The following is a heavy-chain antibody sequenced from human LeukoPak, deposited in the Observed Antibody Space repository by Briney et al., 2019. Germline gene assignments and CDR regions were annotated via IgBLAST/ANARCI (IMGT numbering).Heavy chain of an antibody. Sequence: PGRSVRLSCAASGFTFSTYFMHWVRQAPGKGVEWVADIGSDGSHTFYVESVKGRFTISRENSKNTLYLQMNSLRAEDTAVHFCARERQDTILHSGAFDIWGQGTMVTVSS. V-gene: IGHV3-30-3*01. CDR3: ARERQDTILHSGAFDI. D-gene: IGHD2-21*01. J-gene: IGHJ3*02. CDR1: GFTFSTYF. CDR2: IGSDGSHT.